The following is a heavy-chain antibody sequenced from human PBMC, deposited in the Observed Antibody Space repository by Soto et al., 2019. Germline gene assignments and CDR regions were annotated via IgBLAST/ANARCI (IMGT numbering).Heavy chain of an antibody. V-gene: IGHV1-18*01. CDR1: GYTCTSCG. CDR2: ISAYNCNT. D-gene: IGHD6-6*01. CDR3: ARLGPQQLAEIDY. J-gene: IGHJ4*02. Sequence: ASVKVSCXSSGYTCTSCGISSVRQAPGQGLEWMGWISAYNCNTNYAQKLQGRVTMTTDTGTSTAYMTMRSMRSDDPPVYYCARLGPQQLAEIDYWGQGTLVRVS.